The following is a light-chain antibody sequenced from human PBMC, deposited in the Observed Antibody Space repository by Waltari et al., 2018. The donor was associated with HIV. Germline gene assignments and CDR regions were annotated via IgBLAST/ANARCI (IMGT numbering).Light chain of an antibody. CDR2: GNR. Sequence: QSVLTQPPSVSGAPGQRVTISCTGSSSNIWAGYDVHRYQQLPGTAPKLLVYGNRDRPSGVPDRFCGSKSGSSASLAITGLQAEEEADYYCQSYDSSLSGSVFGGGTKLTVL. CDR3: QSYDSSLSGSV. J-gene: IGLJ2*01. V-gene: IGLV1-40*01. CDR1: SSNIWAGYD.